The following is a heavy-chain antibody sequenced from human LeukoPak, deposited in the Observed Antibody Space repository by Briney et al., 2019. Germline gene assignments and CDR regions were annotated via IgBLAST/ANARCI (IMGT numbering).Heavy chain of an antibody. CDR3: ATKQWLAPPPDS. CDR1: GFTFSKYW. J-gene: IGHJ4*02. CDR2: INTDGTVT. V-gene: IGHV3-74*01. Sequence: PGGSLRLSRAASGFTFSKYWMLWVRQAPGKRLESVSRINTDGTVTTYADSVKGRFTVSRDNADHTMFLQMNSVRDEDTAVYYCATKQWLAPPPDSWGQGTPVTVSS. D-gene: IGHD6-19*01.